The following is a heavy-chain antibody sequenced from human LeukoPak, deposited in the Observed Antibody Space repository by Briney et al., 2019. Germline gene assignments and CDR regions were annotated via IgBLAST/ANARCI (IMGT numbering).Heavy chain of an antibody. CDR2: INHSGST. CDR3: ARERLGGSYYRPVDY. V-gene: IGHV4-34*01. D-gene: IGHD1-26*01. Sequence: SETLSLTCAVYGGSFSGYYWSWIRQPPGKGLEWIGEINHSGSTNYNPSLKSRVTISLDTSKNQFSLKLSSVSAEDTALYYCARERLGGSYYRPVDYWGQGTLVTVSS. J-gene: IGHJ4*02. CDR1: GGSFSGYY.